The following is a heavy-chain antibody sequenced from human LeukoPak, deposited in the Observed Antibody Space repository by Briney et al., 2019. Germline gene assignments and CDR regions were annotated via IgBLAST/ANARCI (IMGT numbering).Heavy chain of an antibody. J-gene: IGHJ5*02. Sequence: SETLSLTCTVSGGSINNYYWSWIRQAPGKGLEWIGYIYYSGSANYNPSLKSRVTISVDTSKNQFSLRLSSVTAADTAVYYCARGREMAALKAFDPWGQGTLVTVSS. V-gene: IGHV4-59*01. D-gene: IGHD5-24*01. CDR3: ARGREMAALKAFDP. CDR1: GGSINNYY. CDR2: IYYSGSA.